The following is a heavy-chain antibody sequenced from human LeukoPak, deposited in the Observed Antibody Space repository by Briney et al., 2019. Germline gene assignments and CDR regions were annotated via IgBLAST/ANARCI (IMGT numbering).Heavy chain of an antibody. J-gene: IGHJ6*02. Sequence: SETLSLTCAVYGGSFSGYYWSWIRQPPGKGLEWIGEINHSGSTNYNPSLKSRVTISVDTSKNQFCLKLSCVTAADTAVYYCARYSSSYYYYGMDVWGQGTTVTVSS. CDR2: INHSGST. CDR3: ARYSSSYYYYGMDV. CDR1: GGSFSGYY. V-gene: IGHV4-34*01. D-gene: IGHD6-13*01.